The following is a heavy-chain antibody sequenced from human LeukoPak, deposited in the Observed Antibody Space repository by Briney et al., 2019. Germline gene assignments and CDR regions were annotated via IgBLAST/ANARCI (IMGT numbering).Heavy chain of an antibody. V-gene: IGHV3-21*01. Sequence: PGGSLRLSCAASGFTFSGYSMNWVRQAPGKGLEWVSSISSSSIYIYNGDSVKGRITISRDNAKKSLYLQMNSLRAEDTAVYYCARASYGFFDYWGQGTLVTVSS. CDR2: ISSSSIYI. CDR1: GFTFSGYS. CDR3: ARASYGFFDY. D-gene: IGHD4-17*01. J-gene: IGHJ4*02.